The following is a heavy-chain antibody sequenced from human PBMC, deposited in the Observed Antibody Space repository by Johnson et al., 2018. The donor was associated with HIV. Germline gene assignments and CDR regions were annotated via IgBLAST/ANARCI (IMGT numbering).Heavy chain of an antibody. CDR1: GFTVSSSY. V-gene: IGHV3-30-3*01. CDR2: ISYDGSNK. J-gene: IGHJ3*02. D-gene: IGHD1-20*01. Sequence: QVQLVESGGGVVQPGRSLRLSCVASGFTVSSSYMSWVRQAPRKGLEWVAVISYDGSNKYYADSVKGRFTISRDNSKNTLYLQLSNLRADDTGVYYCARGGTYNWLPDRVGRAFDIWGQGTTVAVSS. CDR3: ARGGTYNWLPDRVGRAFDI.